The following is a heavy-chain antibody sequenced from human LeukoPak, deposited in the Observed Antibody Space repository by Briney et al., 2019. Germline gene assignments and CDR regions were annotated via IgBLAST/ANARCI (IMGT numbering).Heavy chain of an antibody. Sequence: ASVKVSCKASGYTFTSYDINWVRQATGQGLEWMGWMNPNSGNTGYAQKFQGRVTITRNTSISTAYMELSSLRSEDTAVYYCATLRFGELFPYYFDYWGQGTLVTVSS. J-gene: IGHJ4*02. V-gene: IGHV1-8*01. CDR1: GYTFTSYD. CDR3: ATLRFGELFPYYFDY. CDR2: MNPNSGNT. D-gene: IGHD3-10*01.